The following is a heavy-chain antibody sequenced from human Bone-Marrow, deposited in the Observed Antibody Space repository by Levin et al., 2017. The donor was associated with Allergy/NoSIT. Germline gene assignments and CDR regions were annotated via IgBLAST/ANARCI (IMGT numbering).Heavy chain of an antibody. Sequence: GESLKISCKGSGYSFTNYWIGWVRQMPGKGLEWMGIIYPGDSDTRYSPSFQGQVTISADKSISTAYVQWSSLKASDTAMYYCARQRAPSITMIVVVPGDDAFDIWGQGTMVTVSS. CDR3: ARQRAPSITMIVVVPGDDAFDI. D-gene: IGHD3-22*01. CDR2: IYPGDSDT. J-gene: IGHJ3*02. CDR1: GYSFTNYW. V-gene: IGHV5-51*01.